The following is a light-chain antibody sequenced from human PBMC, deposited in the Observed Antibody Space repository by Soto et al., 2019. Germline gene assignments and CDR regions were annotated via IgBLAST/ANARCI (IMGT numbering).Light chain of an antibody. V-gene: IGKV3-11*01. Sequence: EIVLTQSPATLSLSPGERATLSCRASQSLSSYLTWYQHKPGQAPRLLIYDASNRATGIPARFSGSGSGTDFAPNISSLEPEDFAVYYCQQHGYWPPWTFGQGPKVEVK. CDR2: DAS. CDR3: QQHGYWPPWT. CDR1: QSLSSY. J-gene: IGKJ1*01.